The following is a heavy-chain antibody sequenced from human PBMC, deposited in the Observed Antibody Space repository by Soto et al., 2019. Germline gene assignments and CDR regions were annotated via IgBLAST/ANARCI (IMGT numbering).Heavy chain of an antibody. D-gene: IGHD2-15*01. V-gene: IGHV1-69*12. CDR3: ARDHSGSCYGAGCLCAMDV. CDR2: IIPIFGTA. CDR1: GGTFSSYA. J-gene: IGHJ6*02. Sequence: QVQLVQSGAEVKKPGSSVKVSCKASGGTFSSYAISWVRQAPGQGLEWMGGIIPIFGTANYAQKFQGRVTITADESTSPAYRELSGVRSEDTPFYYGARDHSGSCYGAGCLCAMDVWAQGTPVTFSS.